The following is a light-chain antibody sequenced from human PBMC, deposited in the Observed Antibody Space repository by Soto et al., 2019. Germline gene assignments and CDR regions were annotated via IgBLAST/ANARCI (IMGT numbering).Light chain of an antibody. CDR3: QQYDNSPIT. J-gene: IGKJ5*01. CDR1: QSVSSY. V-gene: IGKV3-20*01. Sequence: EIVLTQSPATLSLSPGERSTLSCRASQSVSSYLAWYQQKPGQAPRFLIYDASNRATGIPDRFSGGGSGTDFTLTISRLEPEDFAVYYCQQYDNSPITFGQGTRLE. CDR2: DAS.